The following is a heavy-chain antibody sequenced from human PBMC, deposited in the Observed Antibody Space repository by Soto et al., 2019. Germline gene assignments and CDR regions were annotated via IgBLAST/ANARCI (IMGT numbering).Heavy chain of an antibody. CDR1: GFTFSSYA. V-gene: IGHV3-30-3*01. CDR3: ARAPQVGDYSPYYFDY. Sequence: GGSLRLSCAASGFTFSSYAMHWVRQAPGKGLEWVAVISYDGSNKYYADSVKGRFTISRDNSKNTLYLQMNSLRAEDTAVYYCARAPQVGDYSPYYFDYWGQGTLVTVSS. J-gene: IGHJ4*02. CDR2: ISYDGSNK. D-gene: IGHD4-17*01.